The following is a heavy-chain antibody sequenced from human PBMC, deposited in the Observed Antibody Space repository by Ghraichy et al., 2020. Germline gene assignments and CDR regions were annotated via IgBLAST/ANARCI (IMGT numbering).Heavy chain of an antibody. D-gene: IGHD5-18*01. CDR1: GFTFDRHA. J-gene: IGHJ4*02. CDR2: ISYDGSGQ. V-gene: IGHV3-30*04. Sequence: GESLNISCAASGFTFDRHAIHWVCQAPGKGMEWESIISYDGSGQYYADSVKSRFTISRDNSTNTLSLQMNSLRTEDTAVYYCVRENRTYGYSYIGLWGQGTLVTVS. CDR3: VRENRTYGYSYIGL.